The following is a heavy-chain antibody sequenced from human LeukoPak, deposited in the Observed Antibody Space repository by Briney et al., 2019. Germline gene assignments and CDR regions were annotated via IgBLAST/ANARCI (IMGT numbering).Heavy chain of an antibody. CDR3: ARTRSNDMDV. V-gene: IGHV4-4*07. D-gene: IGHD4-11*01. CDR2: MHYSGST. CDR1: GASISNYY. J-gene: IGHJ6*04. Sequence: SETLSLTCSVSGASISNYYWSWIRQPPGKGLEWIGRMHYSGSTNYNPSLKSRVTMSVDTSKNQFSLTLSSVTAADTAVYYCARTRSNDMDVWAKGTTVTVSS.